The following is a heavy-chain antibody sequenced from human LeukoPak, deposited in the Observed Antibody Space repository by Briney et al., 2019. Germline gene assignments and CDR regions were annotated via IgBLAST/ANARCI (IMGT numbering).Heavy chain of an antibody. J-gene: IGHJ6*03. CDR2: IGSSSNYL. V-gene: IGHV3-21*01. CDR3: AREGYDVNYYMDV. D-gene: IGHD2-15*01. Sequence: GGSLRLSCAASGFTSSKFTMSWVRQTQEKGLEWVSSIGSSSNYLEYSESVKGRFTISTANAKNSVYLQMNSLRVDDTAVYYYAREGYDVNYYMDVGGKGTTVSVS. CDR1: GFTSSKFT.